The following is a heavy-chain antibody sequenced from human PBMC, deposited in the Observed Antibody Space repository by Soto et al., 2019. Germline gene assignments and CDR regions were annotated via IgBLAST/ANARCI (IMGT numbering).Heavy chain of an antibody. J-gene: IGHJ6*01. CDR3: VTLVHVKYPRKNYYGMDF. CDR2: IYPGDSDT. CDR1: GYSFTSYW. Sequence: GESLKISCKGSGYSFTSYWIGWVRQMPXKGLEWMGIIYPGDSDTRYSPSFQGQVTISADKSISTAYLQWSSLKAPDTAMYYCVTLVHVKYPRKNYYGMDFWTQGT. D-gene: IGHD2-2*02. V-gene: IGHV5-51*01.